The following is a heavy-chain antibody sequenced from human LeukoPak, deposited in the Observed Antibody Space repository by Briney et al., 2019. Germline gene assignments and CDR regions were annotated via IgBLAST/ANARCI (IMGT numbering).Heavy chain of an antibody. V-gene: IGHV1-3*01. Sequence: ASVKVSCKAAGYSFTNYAIQWVRQAPGQRLEWMGWINAGNGKTKYSQKFQGRVTITRDTSATTAYMELSGLRSEDTAVYYCARAIWTSTVTTYCLDYWGQGTLVTVYS. CDR1: GYSFTNYA. CDR3: ARAIWTSTVTTYCLDY. CDR2: INAGNGKT. J-gene: IGHJ4*02. D-gene: IGHD4-17*01.